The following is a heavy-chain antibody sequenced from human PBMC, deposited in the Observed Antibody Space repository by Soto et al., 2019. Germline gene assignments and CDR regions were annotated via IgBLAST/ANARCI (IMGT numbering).Heavy chain of an antibody. D-gene: IGHD3-16*01. V-gene: IGHV4-39*01. CDR1: GGSISSSSYY. CDR3: ARQTGGFGYYFDY. CDR2: IYHSGST. Sequence: QLQLQESGPGLVKPSETLSLTCTVSGGSISSSSYYWGWIRQPPGKELEWIGAIYHSGSTYYHPSLKSRVTISVDTSKNQFSLWLTSLTSADTAVYFCARQTGGFGYYFDYWGQGTLVTVSS. J-gene: IGHJ4*02.